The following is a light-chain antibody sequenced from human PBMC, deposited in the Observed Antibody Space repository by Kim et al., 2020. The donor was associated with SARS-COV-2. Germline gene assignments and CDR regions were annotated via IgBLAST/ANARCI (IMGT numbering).Light chain of an antibody. J-gene: IGKJ1*01. CDR3: QKYNSGLRT. Sequence: DIQMTQSPASLSASIGDSVTITGRASQGISTYLAWYQQTPGKAPKLLIHAASTLQSGVPSRFRGSGSGTDFTLTINSLQPEDVATYYCQKYNSGLRTFGPGTXVDIK. CDR2: AAS. CDR1: QGISTY. V-gene: IGKV1-27*01.